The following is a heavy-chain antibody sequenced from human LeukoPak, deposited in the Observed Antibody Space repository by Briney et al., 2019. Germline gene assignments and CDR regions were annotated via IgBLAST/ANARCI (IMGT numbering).Heavy chain of an antibody. Sequence: PGGSLRLSCTASGFTFSSYSMNWVRQAPGQGLEWVSSISSSGSYIYYAGSVKGRFTISRDNAKNSLYLQMNSLRAEDTAVYYCARVAAAGTYYFDYWGQGTLVTVSS. D-gene: IGHD6-13*01. V-gene: IGHV3-21*01. CDR3: ARVAAAGTYYFDY. CDR2: ISSSGSYI. CDR1: GFTFSSYS. J-gene: IGHJ4*02.